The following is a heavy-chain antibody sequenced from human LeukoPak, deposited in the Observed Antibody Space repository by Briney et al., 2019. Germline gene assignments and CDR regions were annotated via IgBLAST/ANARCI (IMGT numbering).Heavy chain of an antibody. CDR3: ARDAIVGAISNDY. J-gene: IGHJ4*02. CDR1: GFTFSSYW. CDR2: IKQDGSEK. Sequence: GGSLRLSCAASGFTFSSYWMSWVRQAPGKGLEWVAHIKQDGSEKYYVDSVKGRFTISRDNAKNSLYLQMNSLRAEDTAVYYCARDAIVGAISNDYWGQGTLVTVSS. V-gene: IGHV3-7*01. D-gene: IGHD1-26*01.